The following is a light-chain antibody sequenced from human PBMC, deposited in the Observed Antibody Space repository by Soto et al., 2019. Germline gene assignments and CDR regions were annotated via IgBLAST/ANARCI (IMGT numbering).Light chain of an antibody. J-gene: IGKJ5*01. Sequence: EIVLTQSPVTLSLSPGDRATLSCRASQTVSTYLAWYQQKPGQAPTLLIYDASNRATGNPARFSGSGSGTDCTLTISSLEPEDFAVYYCQQRNNWPPDITFGQGTRLDIK. V-gene: IGKV3-11*01. CDR2: DAS. CDR3: QQRNNWPPDIT. CDR1: QTVSTY.